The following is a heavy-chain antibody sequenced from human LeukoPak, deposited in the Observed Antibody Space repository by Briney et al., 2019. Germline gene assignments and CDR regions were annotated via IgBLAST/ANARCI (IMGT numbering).Heavy chain of an antibody. J-gene: IGHJ6*03. Sequence: GGSLRLSCAASGFTFSSYSMNWVRQAPGKGLEWVSSISSSSSYIYYADSVKGRFTISRDNAKNSLYLQMNSLRAEDTAVYYCAREKEDCSSTSCYTRAMDVWGKGTTVTASS. CDR3: AREKEDCSSTSCYTRAMDV. CDR1: GFTFSSYS. CDR2: ISSSSSYI. V-gene: IGHV3-21*01. D-gene: IGHD2-2*02.